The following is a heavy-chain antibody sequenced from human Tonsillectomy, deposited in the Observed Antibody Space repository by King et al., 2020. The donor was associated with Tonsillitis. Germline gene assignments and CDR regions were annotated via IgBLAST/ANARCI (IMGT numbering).Heavy chain of an antibody. D-gene: IGHD3-10*01. CDR2: MNPNSGNT. J-gene: IGHJ4*02. CDR1: GYTFTSYD. Sequence: VQLVESGAEVKKPGASVKVSCQAFGYTFTSYDINWVRQATGQGPEWMGWMNPNSGNTGYAQKFQGRVTMTRNTSISTAYMELNSLRSEDTAVYFCASRYGSGSKYFDYWGQGTLVTVSS. V-gene: IGHV1-8*01. CDR3: ASRYGSGSKYFDY.